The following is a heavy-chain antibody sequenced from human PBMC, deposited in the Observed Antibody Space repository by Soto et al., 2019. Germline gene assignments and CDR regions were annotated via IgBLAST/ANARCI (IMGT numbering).Heavy chain of an antibody. Sequence: QVQLVQSGAEVKKPGASVKISCKASGYTFTTYDINWVRQATGQGLEWMGWMNPNNGKTGYAQKFQGSVTLTRHTSISTVYLELSRVRSDDTAVYYCARRKKRSGPIYLDYRGQGTLVTVSS. CDR3: ARRKKRSGPIYLDY. V-gene: IGHV1-8*01. CDR1: GYTFTTYD. CDR2: MNPNNGKT. D-gene: IGHD6-25*01. J-gene: IGHJ4*02.